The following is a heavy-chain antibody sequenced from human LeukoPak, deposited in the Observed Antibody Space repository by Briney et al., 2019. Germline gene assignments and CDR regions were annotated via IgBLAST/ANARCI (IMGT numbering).Heavy chain of an antibody. J-gene: IGHJ6*02. CDR1: GFTVSSSS. V-gene: IGHV3-66*01. Sequence: GSLRLSCAASGFTVSSSSMNWVRLGPGKGLEWVPVISSDGNTYYADSVKGRFTISRDNSRNTLSLQMHGLRADDTAVYYCARGQEQFSSPWQWGPRRKNFYYYGMDVWGQGTTVTVSS. CDR2: ISSDGNT. D-gene: IGHD6-19*01. CDR3: ARGQEQFSSPWQWGPRRKNFYYYGMDV.